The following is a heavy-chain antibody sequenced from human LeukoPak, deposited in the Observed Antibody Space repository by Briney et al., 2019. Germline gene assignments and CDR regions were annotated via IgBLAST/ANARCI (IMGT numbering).Heavy chain of an antibody. CDR2: ISAHNGNT. J-gene: IGHJ4*02. CDR3: ARDGYFDH. Sequence: GASVKVSCKASAYTFTNYGTAWVRQAPGQGLEWMGWISAHNGNTNYAQNLQGRVTMTTDTSTSTAYMELRSLASDDTAVYYCARDGYFDHWGQGTLVTVSS. CDR1: AYTFTNYG. V-gene: IGHV1-18*01.